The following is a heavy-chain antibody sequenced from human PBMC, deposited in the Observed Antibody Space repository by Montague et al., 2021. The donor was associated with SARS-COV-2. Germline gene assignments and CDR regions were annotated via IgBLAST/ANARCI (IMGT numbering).Heavy chain of an antibody. D-gene: IGHD2-2*01. CDR1: DGPINNYY. J-gene: IGHJ3*01. CDR3: AKEREVVRAARTLVAFDL. V-gene: IGHV4-59*12. Sequence: SETLSLTCTVSDGPINNYYWSWIRQPPGKGLEWIGDIYYSGSTNYNPSLKSRVSISVDTSKNQFTLKLTSVTAADTAMYYCAKEREVVRAARTLVAFDLWGQGTMVTVPS. CDR2: IYYSGST.